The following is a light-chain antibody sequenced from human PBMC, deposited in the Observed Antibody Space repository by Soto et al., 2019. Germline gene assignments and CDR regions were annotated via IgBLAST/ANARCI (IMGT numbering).Light chain of an antibody. J-gene: IGLJ2*01. CDR3: AAWDDSLIGVV. CDR1: RSNIGSNP. CDR2: SNN. V-gene: IGLV1-44*01. Sequence: QSVLTQPPSASGTPGQRVTISCSGSRSNIGSNPVSWYQHFPGTAPKLLIYSNNHRPSGVPDRFSGSKSGTSASLAISGLQSEDEADYYCAAWDDSLIGVVFGGGTKVTVL.